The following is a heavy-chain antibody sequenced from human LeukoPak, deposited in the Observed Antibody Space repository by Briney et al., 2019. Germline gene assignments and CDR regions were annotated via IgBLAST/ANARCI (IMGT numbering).Heavy chain of an antibody. D-gene: IGHD3-22*01. CDR1: GFTFSSYS. CDR3: ARVQTYYYDSSGYSSSYYFDY. V-gene: IGHV3-21*04. Sequence: GGSLRLSCAASGFTFSSYSMNWVRQAPGKGLEWVSSISSSSYIYYADSVKGRFTISRDNAKNSLYLQMNSLRAADTAVYYCARVQTYYYDSSGYSSSYYFDYWGQGTLVTVSS. J-gene: IGHJ4*02. CDR2: ISSSSYI.